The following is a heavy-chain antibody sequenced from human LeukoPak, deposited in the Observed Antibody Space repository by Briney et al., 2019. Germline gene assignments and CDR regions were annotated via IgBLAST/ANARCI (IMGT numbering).Heavy chain of an antibody. J-gene: IGHJ3*02. CDR3: VREYSSSSGRAFDM. Sequence: GGSLRLSCAASGFTFSSYWMHWVRQAPGKGLVWVSRISTDGSSTNSADSVKGRLTISRDNAKNTLYLQMNSLRAEDTAVYYCVREYSSSSGRAFDMWGLGTMVTVSP. CDR2: ISTDGSST. D-gene: IGHD6-6*01. CDR1: GFTFSSYW. V-gene: IGHV3-74*01.